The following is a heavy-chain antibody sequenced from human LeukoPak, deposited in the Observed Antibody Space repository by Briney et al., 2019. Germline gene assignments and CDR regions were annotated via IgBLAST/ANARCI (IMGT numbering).Heavy chain of an antibody. J-gene: IGHJ4*02. Sequence: PSETLSLTCTVSGGSISSYYWSWIRQPAGKGLEWIGRIYTSGSTNYNPSLKSRVTMSVDTSKNQFSLKLSSVTAADTAVYYCARDSASSSWYGGTFFDYWGQGTLVTVSS. CDR1: GGSISSYY. CDR3: ARDSASSSWYGGTFFDY. CDR2: IYTSGST. D-gene: IGHD6-13*01. V-gene: IGHV4-4*07.